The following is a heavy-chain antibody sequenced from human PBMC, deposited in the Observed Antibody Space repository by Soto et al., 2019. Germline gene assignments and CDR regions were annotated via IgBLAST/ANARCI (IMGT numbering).Heavy chain of an antibody. CDR1: GDSISSGDYY. V-gene: IGHV4-30-4*01. J-gene: IGHJ4*02. D-gene: IGHD6-13*01. Sequence: QVQLQESGPGLVKPSQDLSLICTVSGDSISSGDYYWSWIRQPTGKGLEWIGYVYYSGSSYYNPYLKSRVTISGDTSKNQFSLKLSSVTAADTAVYHCARVWYSGRRMDYWGQGTLVTVSS. CDR2: VYYSGSS. CDR3: ARVWYSGRRMDY.